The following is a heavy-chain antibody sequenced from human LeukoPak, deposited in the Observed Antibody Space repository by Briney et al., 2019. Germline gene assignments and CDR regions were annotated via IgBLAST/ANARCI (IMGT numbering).Heavy chain of an antibody. CDR1: GFTFSSYE. V-gene: IGHV3-48*03. D-gene: IGHD3-9*01. J-gene: IGHJ6*03. Sequence: GGSLRLSCAASGFTFSSYEMNWVRQAPGKGLEWLSHISTSGDTIHYANSVEGRFTISRDNSKNTLYLQMNSLRAEDTAVYYCARVAPYNFDWTYYYYYMDVWGKGTTVTISS. CDR3: ARVAPYNFDWTYYYYYMDV. CDR2: ISTSGDTI.